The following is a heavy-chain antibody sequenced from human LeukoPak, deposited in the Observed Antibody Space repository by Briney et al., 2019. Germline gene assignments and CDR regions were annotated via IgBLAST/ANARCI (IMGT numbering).Heavy chain of an antibody. CDR2: MSPNSGDT. CDR1: GYTFTSYD. Sequence: GASVKVSCKASGYTFTSYDFNWVRQATGQRPEWMGWMSPNSGDTGYAQKFQGRVTMTRDTSTSTVYMELSSLRSEDTAVYYCARDLLVPAAHYYYYGMDVWGQGTTVTVSS. V-gene: IGHV1-8*01. CDR3: ARDLLVPAAHYYYYGMDV. D-gene: IGHD2-2*01. J-gene: IGHJ6*02.